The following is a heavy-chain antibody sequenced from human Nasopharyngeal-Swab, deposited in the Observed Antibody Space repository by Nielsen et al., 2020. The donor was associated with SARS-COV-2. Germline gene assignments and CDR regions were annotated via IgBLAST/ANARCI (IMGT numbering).Heavy chain of an antibody. V-gene: IGHV3-30-3*01. D-gene: IGHD1-26*01. CDR3: ASPYSGSYLDAFDI. J-gene: IGHJ3*02. CDR2: ISYDGSNK. CDR1: GFTFSSYA. Sequence: GESLKISCAASGFTFSSYAMSWVRQAPGKGLEWVAVISYDGSNKYYADSVKGRFTISRDNSKNTLYLQMNSLRAEDTAVYYCASPYSGSYLDAFDIWGQGTMVTVSS.